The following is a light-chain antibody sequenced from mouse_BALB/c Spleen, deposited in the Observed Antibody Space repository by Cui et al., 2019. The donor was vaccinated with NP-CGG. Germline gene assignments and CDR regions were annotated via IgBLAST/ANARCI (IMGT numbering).Light chain of an antibody. Sequence: QVVVTQESALTTSPGETVTLTCRSSTGAVTTSNYANWVQEKPDHLFTGLIGGTNNRAPGVPTRFSGSLIGDKAALTITGAQTEDAAIYFCVLWYSNHWVFGGGTKLTVL. CDR1: TGAVTTSNY. V-gene: IGLV1*01. CDR3: VLWYSNHWV. CDR2: GTN. J-gene: IGLJ1*01.